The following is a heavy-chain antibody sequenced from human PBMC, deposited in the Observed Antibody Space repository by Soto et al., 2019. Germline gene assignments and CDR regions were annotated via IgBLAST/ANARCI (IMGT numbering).Heavy chain of an antibody. CDR1: GFTFSTYW. CDR2: IKSDGSST. Sequence: GGSLILSCSASGFTFSTYWMHWVRQAPGKGLVWVSRIKSDGSSTSYADSVKGRFTISRDNAKNTLYLQMNSLRVEDTAVYHCARSDWFDPWGQGTTVTVSS. V-gene: IGHV3-74*01. CDR3: ARSDWFDP. J-gene: IGHJ5*01.